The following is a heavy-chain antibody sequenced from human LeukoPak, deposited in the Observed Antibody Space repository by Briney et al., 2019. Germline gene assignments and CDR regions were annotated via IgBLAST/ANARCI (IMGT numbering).Heavy chain of an antibody. D-gene: IGHD3-9*01. CDR2: IYYSGST. CDR3: ATRSLFKSKDILTGRDAFDI. V-gene: IGHV4-39*07. CDR1: GGSISSSSYY. Sequence: PSEALSLTCTVSGGSISSSSYYWGWIRQPPGKGLEWIGSIYYSGSTYYNPSLKSRVTISVDTSKNQFSLKLSSVTAADTAVYYCATRSLFKSKDILTGRDAFDIWGQGTMVTVSS. J-gene: IGHJ3*02.